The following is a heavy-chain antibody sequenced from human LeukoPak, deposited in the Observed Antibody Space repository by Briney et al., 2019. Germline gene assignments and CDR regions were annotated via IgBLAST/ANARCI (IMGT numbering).Heavy chain of an antibody. V-gene: IGHV4-30-4*01. D-gene: IGHD4-17*01. J-gene: IGHJ4*02. CDR3: ARGVYGDLYYFDF. CDR1: GGSISSGDSY. CDR2: IYHSGSS. Sequence: PSETLSLTCTLSGGSISSGDSYWNWVRQPPGKGLKWIGYIYHSGSSYYTPSLTSRVTMSVDTSKNQFSLKLSSVTVTDTAVYYCARGVYGDLYYFDFWGQGTLVTVSS.